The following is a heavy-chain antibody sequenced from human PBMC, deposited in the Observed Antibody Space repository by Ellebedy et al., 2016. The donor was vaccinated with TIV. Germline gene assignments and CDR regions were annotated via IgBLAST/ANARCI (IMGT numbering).Heavy chain of an antibody. Sequence: GESLKISXAASGFTFSSYTMHWVRQAPGKGLEWVAVISYDGSNKYFADSVKGRFTISRDNSKNTLYLQMNSLRAEDTAVYYCARRSLVGAFDYWGQGTLVTVSS. CDR3: ARRSLVGAFDY. CDR1: GFTFSSYT. CDR2: ISYDGSNK. J-gene: IGHJ4*02. V-gene: IGHV3-30-3*01. D-gene: IGHD1-26*01.